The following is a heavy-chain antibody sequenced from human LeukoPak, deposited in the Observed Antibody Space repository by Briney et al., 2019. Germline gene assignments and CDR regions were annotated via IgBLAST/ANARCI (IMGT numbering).Heavy chain of an antibody. J-gene: IGHJ3*02. CDR1: GDSVSSNSAT. D-gene: IGHD4-11*01. CDR2: TYYRSKWYN. V-gene: IGHV6-1*01. Sequence: SQTLSLTCAISGDSVSSNSATWNWIRQSPSGGLEWLGRTYYRSKWYNDYAASVNGRITINPDTSKNQFSLQLNSVTPEDTAVYYCARDQSNEAFDIWGQGTMVTVSS. CDR3: ARDQSNEAFDI.